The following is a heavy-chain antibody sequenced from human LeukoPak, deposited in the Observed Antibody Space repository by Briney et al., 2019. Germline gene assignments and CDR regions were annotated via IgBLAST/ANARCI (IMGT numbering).Heavy chain of an antibody. J-gene: IGHJ3*02. CDR2: IYHSGST. CDR3: ARELRGYDSSGYENDAFDI. Sequence: PSETLSLTCAVSGGSISSSNWWSWVRQPPGKGLEWIGEIYHSGSTNYNPSLKSRVTISVDKSKNQFSLKLSSVTAADTAVYYCARELRGYDSSGYENDAFDIWGQGTMVTVSS. CDR1: GGSISSSNW. D-gene: IGHD3-22*01. V-gene: IGHV4-4*02.